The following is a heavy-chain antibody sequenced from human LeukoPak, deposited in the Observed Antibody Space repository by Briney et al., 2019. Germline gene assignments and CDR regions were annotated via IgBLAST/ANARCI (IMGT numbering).Heavy chain of an antibody. CDR3: ARDPSIVGADYMDV. D-gene: IGHD1-26*01. CDR2: IYYSGST. J-gene: IGHJ6*03. Sequence: PSETLSLTCAVSGYSISSGYYWGWIRQPPGKGLEWIGYIYYSGSTNYNPSLKSRVTISVDTSKNQFSLKLSSVTAADTAVYYCARDPSIVGADYMDVWGKGTTVTVSS. V-gene: IGHV4-61*01. CDR1: GYSISSGYY.